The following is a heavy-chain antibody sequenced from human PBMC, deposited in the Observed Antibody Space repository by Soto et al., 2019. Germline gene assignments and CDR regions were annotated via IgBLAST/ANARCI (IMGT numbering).Heavy chain of an antibody. CDR2: ISSNGGST. CDR3: VKDGKLYSSSWDDAFDI. J-gene: IGHJ3*02. Sequence: GGSLRLSCSASGFTFSSYAMHWVRQAPGKGLEYVSAISSNGGSTYYADSVKGRFTISRDNSKNTLYLQMSSLRAEDTAVYYCVKDGKLYSSSWDDAFDIWGQGTMVTVSS. D-gene: IGHD6-13*01. CDR1: GFTFSSYA. V-gene: IGHV3-64D*06.